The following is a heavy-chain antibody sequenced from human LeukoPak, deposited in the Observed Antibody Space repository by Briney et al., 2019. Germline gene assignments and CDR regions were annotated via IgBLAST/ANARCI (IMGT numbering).Heavy chain of an antibody. CDR3: ARETVTQAIVDV. Sequence: GSLRLSCAASGFTFSSYSMNWVRQAPGKGLEWVSSISSSSSYIYYADSVKGRFTISRDNAKNSLYLQMDSLRAEDTAVYYCARETVTQAIVDVWAKGPRSPSP. CDR2: ISSSSSYI. J-gene: IGHJ6*02. D-gene: IGHD2-15*01. CDR1: GFTFSSYS. V-gene: IGHV3-21*01.